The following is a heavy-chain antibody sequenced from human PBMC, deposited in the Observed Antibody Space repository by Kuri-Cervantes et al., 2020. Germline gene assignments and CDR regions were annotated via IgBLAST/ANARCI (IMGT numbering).Heavy chain of an antibody. V-gene: IGHV3-48*01. CDR1: GFTFSSYS. J-gene: IGHJ4*02. D-gene: IGHD3-16*01. CDR3: ARVSWGSPFGY. CDR2: IVGNGDTI. Sequence: GESLKISCAASGFTFSSYSVNWVRQAPGKGLEWVSYIVGNGDTINYADSVKGRFTISRDNAKNSLYLQMNSLRAEDTALYYCARVSWGSPFGYWGQGALVTVSS.